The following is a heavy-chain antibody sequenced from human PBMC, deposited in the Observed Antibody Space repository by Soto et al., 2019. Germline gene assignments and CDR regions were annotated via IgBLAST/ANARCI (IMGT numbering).Heavy chain of an antibody. V-gene: IGHV1-2*02. CDR3: ARDGGMYYYDSSGYAPYYYYGMDV. CDR1: GYTFTGYY. CDR2: INPNSGGT. J-gene: IGHJ6*02. D-gene: IGHD3-22*01. Sequence: QVQLVQSGAEVKKPGASVKVSCKASGYTFTGYYMHWVRQAPGQGLEWMGWINPNSGGTNYAQKFQGRVTMTRDTSISTAYMELSRLRSDDTAVYYCARDGGMYYYDSSGYAPYYYYGMDVWGQGTTVTVSS.